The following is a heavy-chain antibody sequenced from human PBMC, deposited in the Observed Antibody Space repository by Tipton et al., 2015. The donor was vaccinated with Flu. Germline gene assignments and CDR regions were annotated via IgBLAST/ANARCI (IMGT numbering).Heavy chain of an antibody. CDR3: ARRTFSNYVSEPKNWFDP. Sequence: TLSLTCSVSGDSIGYPYFWGWIRQAPGKGLEWIGNVHRSGNGYYNPSLKSRVTMSVARSNDQFSLRLTSVTAADTAVYFCARRTFSNYVSEPKNWFDPWGQGTLVTVSS. D-gene: IGHD4-11*01. CDR1: GDSIGYPYF. CDR2: VHRSGNG. J-gene: IGHJ5*02. V-gene: IGHV4-38-2*01.